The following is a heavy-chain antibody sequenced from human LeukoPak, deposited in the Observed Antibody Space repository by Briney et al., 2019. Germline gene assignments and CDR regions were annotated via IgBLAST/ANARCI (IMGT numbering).Heavy chain of an antibody. J-gene: IGHJ4*02. CDR2: INPSGGST. D-gene: IGHD3-16*01. CDR1: GYTFTSYY. Sequence: GASVKVSCKASGYTFTSYYMHWVRQAPGQGLEWMGIINPSGGSTSYAQKFQGRVTMTRNTSISTAYMELSSLRSEDTAVYYCARRRGTFGGAGYYFDYWGQGTLVTVSS. CDR3: ARRRGTFGGAGYYFDY. V-gene: IGHV1-46*01.